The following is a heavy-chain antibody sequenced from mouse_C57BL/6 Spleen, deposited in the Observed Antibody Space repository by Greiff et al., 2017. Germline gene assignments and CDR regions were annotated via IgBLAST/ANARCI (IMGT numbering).Heavy chain of an antibody. D-gene: IGHD4-1*01. CDR3: ARAELGPSYAMDY. J-gene: IGHJ4*01. Sequence: QVQLQQPGAELVKPGASVKLSCKASGYTFTSYWMHWVKPRPGQGLEWIGMIHPNSGSTNYNEKFKSKATLTVDKSSSTAYMQLSSLTSEDSAVXDCARAELGPSYAMDYWGQGTSVTVSS. CDR1: GYTFTSYW. CDR2: IHPNSGST. V-gene: IGHV1-64*01.